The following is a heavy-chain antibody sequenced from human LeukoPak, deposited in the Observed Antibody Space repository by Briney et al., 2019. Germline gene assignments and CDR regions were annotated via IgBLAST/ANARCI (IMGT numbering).Heavy chain of an antibody. CDR3: ARAIVGGSYYEVSYFDY. D-gene: IGHD1-26*01. CDR2: ISYDGSNK. V-gene: IGHV3-30-3*01. J-gene: IGHJ4*02. Sequence: HPGRSLRLPCAASGFTFSSYAMHWVRQAPGKGLEWVAIISYDGSNKYYADSVKGRFTISRDNSKNTLYLQMNSLRADDTAVYYCARAIVGGSYYEVSYFDYWGQGTLVTVSS. CDR1: GFTFSSYA.